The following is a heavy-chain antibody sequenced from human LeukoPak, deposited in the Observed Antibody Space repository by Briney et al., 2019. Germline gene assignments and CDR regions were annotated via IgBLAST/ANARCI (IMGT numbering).Heavy chain of an antibody. Sequence: GRSLRLSCAASGFTFSSYSMNWVRQAPGKGLEWVSSITGNTVYIYYADSVRGRFTISRDNANNLMYLQMNSLRAEDTAVYYCARDDGGNLNDAFDIWGQGTMVTVSS. CDR3: ARDDGGNLNDAFDI. D-gene: IGHD4-23*01. CDR1: GFTFSSYS. J-gene: IGHJ3*02. CDR2: ITGNTVYI. V-gene: IGHV3-21*01.